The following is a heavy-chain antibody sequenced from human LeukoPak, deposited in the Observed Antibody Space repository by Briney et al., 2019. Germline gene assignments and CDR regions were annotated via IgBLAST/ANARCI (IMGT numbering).Heavy chain of an antibody. V-gene: IGHV1-18*04. D-gene: IGHD3-9*01. Sequence: ASVKVSRKASGYTFTSYGISWVRQAPGQGLEWMGWISAYNGNTNYAQKLQGRVTMITDTSTSTAYMELRSLRSDDTAVYYCAREQYDILTGWSSDYWGQGTLVTVSS. CDR1: GYTFTSYG. J-gene: IGHJ4*02. CDR3: AREQYDILTGWSSDY. CDR2: ISAYNGNT.